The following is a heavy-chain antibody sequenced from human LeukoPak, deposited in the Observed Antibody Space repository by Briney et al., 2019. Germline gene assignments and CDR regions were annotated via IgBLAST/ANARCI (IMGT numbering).Heavy chain of an antibody. CDR1: GFTFRSYG. J-gene: IGHJ4*02. CDR2: ISYDGSNK. D-gene: IGHD6-19*01. Sequence: GGSLRLSCAASGFTFRSYGMHWVRQAPGKGLEWVAVISYDGSNKYYADSVKGRFTISRDNSKNTLYLQMNSLRAEDTAVYYCAKDIGQQWLALDYWGQGTLVTVSS. CDR3: AKDIGQQWLALDY. V-gene: IGHV3-30*18.